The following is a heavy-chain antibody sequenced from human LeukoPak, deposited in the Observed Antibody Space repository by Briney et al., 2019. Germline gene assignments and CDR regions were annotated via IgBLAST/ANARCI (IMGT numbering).Heavy chain of an antibody. V-gene: IGHV1-46*01. D-gene: IGHD1-26*01. CDR1: GYTFTSYY. CDR3: ARDSASIVGARGDWFDP. Sequence: ASVKVSCKASGYTFTSYYMHWVRQAPGQGLEWMGIINPSGGSTSYAQKFQGRVTMTRDTSTSTVYMELSSPRSEDTAVYYCARDSASIVGARGDWFDPWGQGTLVTVSS. CDR2: INPSGGST. J-gene: IGHJ5*02.